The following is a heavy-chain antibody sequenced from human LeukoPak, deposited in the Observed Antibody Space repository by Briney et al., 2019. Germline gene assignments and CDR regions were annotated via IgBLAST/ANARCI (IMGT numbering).Heavy chain of an antibody. CDR1: GGSISSYY. V-gene: IGHV4-59*01. CDR3: ARVRDGYNTN. J-gene: IGHJ4*02. CDR2: IYYSGST. D-gene: IGHD5-24*01. Sequence: SETLSLTCTVSGGSISSYYWSWIRQPPGKRLEWIGYIYYSGSTNYNPSLKSRVTISVDTSKNQFSLKLSSVTAADTAVYYCARVRDGYNTNWGQGTLVTVSS.